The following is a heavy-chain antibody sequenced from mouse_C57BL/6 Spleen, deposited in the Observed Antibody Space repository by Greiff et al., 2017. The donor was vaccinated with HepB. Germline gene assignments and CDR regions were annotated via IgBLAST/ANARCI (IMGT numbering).Heavy chain of an antibody. CDR2: IYPGDGDT. D-gene: IGHD1-1*01. CDR3: AREGSNNFDY. J-gene: IGHJ2*01. Sequence: VKLMESGPELVKPGASVKISCKASGYAFSSSWMNWVKQRPGKGLEWIGRIYPGDGDTNYNGKFKGKATLTADKSSSTAYMQLSSLTSEDSAVYFCAREGSNNFDYWGQGTTLTVSS. V-gene: IGHV1-82*01. CDR1: GYAFSSSW.